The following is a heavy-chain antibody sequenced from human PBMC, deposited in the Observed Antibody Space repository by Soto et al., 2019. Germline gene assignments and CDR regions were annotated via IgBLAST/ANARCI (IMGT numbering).Heavy chain of an antibody. CDR3: VKGGWLDF. CDR2: ISDDSSRT. Sequence: EVQLLESGGGLVQPGGSLRLSCAASGVTFNTFEMSWVRQAPGRGLEWVSFISDDSSRTYYADAVKGRFTISRDNSKYTLYLQMNSLTAEDTAVYACVKGGWLDFWGQGTLVTVSS. J-gene: IGHJ5*01. D-gene: IGHD3-16*01. CDR1: GVTFNTFE. V-gene: IGHV3-23*01.